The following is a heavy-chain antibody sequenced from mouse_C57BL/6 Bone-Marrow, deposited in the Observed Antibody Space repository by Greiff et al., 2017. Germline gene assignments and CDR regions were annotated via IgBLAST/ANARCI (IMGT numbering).Heavy chain of an antibody. V-gene: IGHV1-81*01. CDR3: ARIRR. Sequence: QVHVQQSGAELARPGASVKLSCKASGYTFTSYGISWVKQRPGQGLEWIGEIYPRSGNTYYNEKFQGEATLTADKSSSKAYMEFRSLTSEDSAVYFGARIRRWGQGTTLTVSS. J-gene: IGHJ2*01. CDR1: GYTFTSYG. CDR2: IYPRSGNT.